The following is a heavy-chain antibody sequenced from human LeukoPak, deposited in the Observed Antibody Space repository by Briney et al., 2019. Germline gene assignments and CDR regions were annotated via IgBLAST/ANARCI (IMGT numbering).Heavy chain of an antibody. D-gene: IGHD6-19*01. J-gene: IGHJ4*02. CDR3: ARRGRSSGWTPNFDY. V-gene: IGHV1-46*01. Sequence: ASVKVSCKASGYTFTSYYMHWVRQAPGQGLEWMGIINPSGGSTSYAQKFQGRVTMTRDMSTSTVYMELSSLRSEDTAVYYCARRGRSSGWTPNFDYWGQGTLVTASS. CDR2: INPSGGST. CDR1: GYTFTSYY.